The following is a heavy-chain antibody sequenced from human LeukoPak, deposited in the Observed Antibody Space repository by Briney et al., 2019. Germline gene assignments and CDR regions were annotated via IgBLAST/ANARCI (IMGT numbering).Heavy chain of an antibody. CDR3: ARDLGAYCSGGSCYS. D-gene: IGHD2-15*01. V-gene: IGHV3-21*01. CDR2: ISSSSSYI. Sequence: GGSLRLSCAASGFTFSRYSMNWVRQAPGKGLEWVSSISSSSSYIYYADSVKGRFTISRDNAKNSLYLQMNSLRAEDTAVYYCARDLGAYCSGGSCYSWGQGTLVTVSS. J-gene: IGHJ5*02. CDR1: GFTFSRYS.